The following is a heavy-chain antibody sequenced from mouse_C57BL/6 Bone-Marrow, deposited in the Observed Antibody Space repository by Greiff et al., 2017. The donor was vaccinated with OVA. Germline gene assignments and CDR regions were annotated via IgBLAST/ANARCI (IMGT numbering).Heavy chain of an antibody. CDR3: TTGLLYYFDY. J-gene: IGHJ2*01. CDR1: GFNIKDDY. CDR2: LDPENGDT. V-gene: IGHV14-4*01. Sequence: EVQLQESGAELVRPGASVKLSCTASGFNIKDDYMHWVKQRPEQGLEWIGWLDPENGDTEYASKFQGKATITADTSSNTAYLQLSSLSSEDTAVYYCTTGLLYYFDYWGQGTTLTVSS. D-gene: IGHD3-1*01.